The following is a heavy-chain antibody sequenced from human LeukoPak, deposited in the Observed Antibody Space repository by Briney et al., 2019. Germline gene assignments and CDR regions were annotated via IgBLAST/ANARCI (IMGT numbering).Heavy chain of an antibody. Sequence: ASVKVSCKASGYTLTSYYMHWVRQAPGQGLEWMGIINPSGGSTSYAQKFQGRVTMTRDTSTSTVYMELSSLRSEDTAVYYCASSIVVVTGRFDCWGQGTLVTVSS. CDR3: ASSIVVVTGRFDC. V-gene: IGHV1-46*01. D-gene: IGHD2-21*02. J-gene: IGHJ4*02. CDR2: INPSGGST. CDR1: GYTLTSYY.